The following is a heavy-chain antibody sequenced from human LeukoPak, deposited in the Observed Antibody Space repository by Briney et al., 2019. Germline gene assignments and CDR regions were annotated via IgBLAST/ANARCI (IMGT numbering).Heavy chain of an antibody. J-gene: IGHJ4*02. CDR2: IYYSGST. CDR1: GGSISSYY. Sequence: SETLSLTCTVSGGSISSYYWSWIRQPPGKGLEWIGYIYYSGSTNYNPSLKSRVTISVDTSKNQFSLKLTSVTTADTAVYYCASSYTAMVGDLFDYWGQGTLVTVSS. CDR3: ASSYTAMVGDLFDY. V-gene: IGHV4-59*08. D-gene: IGHD5-18*01.